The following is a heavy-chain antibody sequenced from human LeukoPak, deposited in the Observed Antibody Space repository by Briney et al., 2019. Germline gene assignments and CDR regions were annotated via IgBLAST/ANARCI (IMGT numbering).Heavy chain of an antibody. CDR2: INYSGST. D-gene: IGHD3-22*01. V-gene: IGHV4-59*01. CDR1: GGSISSYS. CDR3: ARGAPSDSSGYRDPSFDY. Sequence: PSETLSLTCTVSGGSISSYSWSWIRQRPGKGLVWIAYINYSGSTNYNPSLRSRVTISVDPSKKQVSLRLSSVTAADTAVYYCARGAPSDSSGYRDPSFDYWGQGTLVTVSS. J-gene: IGHJ4*02.